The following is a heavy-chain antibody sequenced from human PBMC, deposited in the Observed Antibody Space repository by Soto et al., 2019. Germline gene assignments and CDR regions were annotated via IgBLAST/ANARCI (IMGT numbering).Heavy chain of an antibody. Sequence: QAHLEQSGAEGKRPGASGKVSCKASGYTFSDFDINWLRQASGQGPEWMGWMNAKSGDTFFAQRFQGKFNMTWDTSLSTAYMEVGSLTSDDTAMYYCERGNPFNYAGFDVWGQGTTVAVSS. CDR3: ERGNPFNYAGFDV. D-gene: IGHD3-16*01. CDR1: GYTFSDFD. J-gene: IGHJ6*02. V-gene: IGHV1-8*01. CDR2: MNAKSGDT.